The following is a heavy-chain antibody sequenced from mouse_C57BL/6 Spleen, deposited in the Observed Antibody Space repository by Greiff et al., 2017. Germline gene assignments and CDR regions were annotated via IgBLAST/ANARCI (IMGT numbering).Heavy chain of an antibody. CDR2: INPNYGTT. V-gene: IGHV1-39*01. D-gene: IGHD1-1*01. J-gene: IGHJ1*03. Sequence: VQLKQSGPELVKPGASVKISCKASGYSFTDYNMNWVKQSNGKSLEWIGVINPNYGTTSYNQKFKGKATLTVDQSSSTAYMQLNSLTSEDSAVYYCATHYGSSSYWYFDVWGTGTTVTVSS. CDR1: GYSFTDYN. CDR3: ATHYGSSSYWYFDV.